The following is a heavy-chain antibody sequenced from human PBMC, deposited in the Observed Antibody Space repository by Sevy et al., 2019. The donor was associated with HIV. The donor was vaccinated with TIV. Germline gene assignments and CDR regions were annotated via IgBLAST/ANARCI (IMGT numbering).Heavy chain of an antibody. V-gene: IGHV3-11*01. Sequence: GGSLRLSCAASGFTFSDYYMSWIRQAPGKWLEWVSYISSSGSTIYYADSVKGRFTISRDNAKNSLYLQMNSLRAEDTAVYYCARELYYDFWSGYSPEWFDPWGQGTLVTVSS. D-gene: IGHD3-3*01. J-gene: IGHJ5*02. CDR2: ISSSGSTI. CDR3: ARELYYDFWSGYSPEWFDP. CDR1: GFTFSDYY.